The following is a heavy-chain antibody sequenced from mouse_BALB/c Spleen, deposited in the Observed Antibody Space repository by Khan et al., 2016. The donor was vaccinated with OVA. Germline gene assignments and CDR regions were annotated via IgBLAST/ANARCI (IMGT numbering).Heavy chain of an antibody. CDR1: GYTFTDYY. D-gene: IGHD1-2*01. CDR3: ARRNYFGYTFAY. V-gene: IGHV1-77*01. Sequence: QVQLQQPGAELARPGASVKLSCKASGYTFTDYYINWVKQRTGQGLEWIGEISPGSGDTYYNERFKGKATLTAEKSSSTAYMQLSSLTSEASAVYFCARRNYFGYTFAYWGQGTLVTVSA. J-gene: IGHJ3*01. CDR2: ISPGSGDT.